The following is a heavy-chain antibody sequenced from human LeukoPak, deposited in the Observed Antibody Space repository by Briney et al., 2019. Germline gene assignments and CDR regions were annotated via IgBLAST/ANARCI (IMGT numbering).Heavy chain of an antibody. CDR3: TTGIVVVPAAPFDY. V-gene: IGHV3-15*01. CDR2: IKSNADGGTT. D-gene: IGHD2-2*01. Sequence: GGSLRLSCAASGFTFSNAWMSWVRQAPGKGLEWVGRIKSNADGGTTDYAAPVKGRFTISRDDSKNTLYLQMNSLKTEDTAVYYCTTGIVVVPAAPFDYWGQGTLVTVSS. CDR1: GFTFSNAW. J-gene: IGHJ4*02.